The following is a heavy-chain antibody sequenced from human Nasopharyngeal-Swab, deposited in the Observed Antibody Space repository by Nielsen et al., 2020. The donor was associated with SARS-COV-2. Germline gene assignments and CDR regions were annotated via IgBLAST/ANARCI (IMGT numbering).Heavy chain of an antibody. CDR1: GFTFSSYW. D-gene: IGHD6-19*01. Sequence: GGSLRLSCAASGFTFSSYWMSWVRQAPGKGLEWVAHIKQSGSGQYYVDSVKGRFTISRDNAKNSLSLQMNSLRAEDTALYYCAKDLVAVAGWGIDYWGQGTLVTVSS. J-gene: IGHJ4*02. V-gene: IGHV3-7*03. CDR3: AKDLVAVAGWGIDY. CDR2: IKQSGSGQ.